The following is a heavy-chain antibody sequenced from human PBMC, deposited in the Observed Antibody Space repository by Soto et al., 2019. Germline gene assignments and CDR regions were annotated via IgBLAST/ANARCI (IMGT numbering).Heavy chain of an antibody. Sequence: RGESLKISCKGSGYSFTSYWISWVRQMPGKGLEWMGRIDPSDSYTNYSPSFQGHVTISADKSISTAYLQWSSLKASDTAMYYCATQGNYYGSGSPVYGMDVWGQGTTVTVSS. CDR2: IDPSDSYT. D-gene: IGHD3-10*01. J-gene: IGHJ6*02. CDR3: ATQGNYYGSGSPVYGMDV. CDR1: GYSFTSYW. V-gene: IGHV5-10-1*01.